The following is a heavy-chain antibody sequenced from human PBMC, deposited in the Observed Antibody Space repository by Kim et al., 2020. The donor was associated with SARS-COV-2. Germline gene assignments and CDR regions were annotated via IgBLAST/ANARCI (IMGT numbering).Heavy chain of an antibody. Sequence: SETLSLTCTVSGYSISSGYYWGWIRQPPGKGLEWIGSIYHSGSTYYNPSLKSRVTISVDTSKNQFSLKLSSVTAADTAVYYCAGTMVRGVIPSGAAAYWGQGTLVTVSS. J-gene: IGHJ4*02. CDR1: GYSISSGYY. D-gene: IGHD3-10*01. CDR3: AGTMVRGVIPSGAAAY. CDR2: IYHSGST. V-gene: IGHV4-38-2*02.